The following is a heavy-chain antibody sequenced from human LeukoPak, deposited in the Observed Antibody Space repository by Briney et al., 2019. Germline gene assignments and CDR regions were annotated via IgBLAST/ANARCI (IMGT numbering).Heavy chain of an antibody. CDR1: GFTFSSYS. CDR3: ARASPPDIVVVPAAIWYYYYGMDV. J-gene: IGHJ6*02. V-gene: IGHV3-48*01. D-gene: IGHD2-2*02. CDR2: ISSSSSTI. Sequence: GGSLRLSCAASGFTFSSYSMNWVRQAPGKGLEWVSYISSSSSTIYYADSVKGRLTISRDNAKNSLYLQMNSLRAEDTAVYYCARASPPDIVVVPAAIWYYYYGMDVWGQGTTVTVSS.